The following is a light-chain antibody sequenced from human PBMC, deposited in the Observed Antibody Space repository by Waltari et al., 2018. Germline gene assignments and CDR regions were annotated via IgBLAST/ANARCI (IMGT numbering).Light chain of an antibody. Sequence: IVLTQIPGTLSLSPGDRATLSRRASQTVSTIALSWYQLKPGQAPRILIYSTYNRATGIPDRFSGSGSGTDFTLTINRLAAEDFGRYYCQQYDGIVVTFGGGTKVEI. CDR1: QTVSTIA. J-gene: IGKJ4*01. V-gene: IGKV3-20*01. CDR3: QQYDGIVVT. CDR2: STY.